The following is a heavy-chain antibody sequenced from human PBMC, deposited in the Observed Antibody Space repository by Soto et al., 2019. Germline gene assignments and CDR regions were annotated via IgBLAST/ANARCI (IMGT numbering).Heavy chain of an antibody. D-gene: IGHD2-15*01. J-gene: IGHJ6*02. CDR1: GYTFTSYG. CDR3: ARMGIVVVVAAYDYYGMDV. Sequence: QVQLVQSGAEVKKPGASVKVSCKASGYTFTSYGISWVRQAPGQGLEWMGWISAYNGNTNYAQKLQGRITMTTDTSTSTAYMELRSLRCDDTAVDYCARMGIVVVVAAYDYYGMDVWGQGTTVTVSS. V-gene: IGHV1-18*01. CDR2: ISAYNGNT.